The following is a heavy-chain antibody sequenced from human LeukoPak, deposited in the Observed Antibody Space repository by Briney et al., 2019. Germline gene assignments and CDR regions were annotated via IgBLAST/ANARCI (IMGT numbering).Heavy chain of an antibody. J-gene: IGHJ4*02. CDR2: INHSGST. D-gene: IGHD3-10*01. Sequence: SETLSLTCAVYGGSFSGYYWSWIRQPPGKGLEWIGEINHSGSTNYNPSLKSRVTISVDTSKNQFSLKLSSVTAADTAVYYCAREGRGGYFDYWGQGTLVTVSS. V-gene: IGHV4-34*01. CDR3: AREGRGGYFDY. CDR1: GGSFSGYY.